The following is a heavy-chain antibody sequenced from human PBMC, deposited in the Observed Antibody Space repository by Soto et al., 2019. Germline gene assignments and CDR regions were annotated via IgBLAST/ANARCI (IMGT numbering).Heavy chain of an antibody. Sequence: SVKVSCKASGGTFSSYTISWVRQAPGQGLEWMGRIIPILGIANYAQKFQGRVTITADKSTSTAYMELSSLRSEDTAVYYCARVGPPIVVVPAAQYDAFDFRGQGSLVTGSS. D-gene: IGHD2-2*01. V-gene: IGHV1-69*02. CDR2: IIPILGIA. CDR3: ARVGPPIVVVPAAQYDAFDF. CDR1: GGTFSSYT. J-gene: IGHJ3*01.